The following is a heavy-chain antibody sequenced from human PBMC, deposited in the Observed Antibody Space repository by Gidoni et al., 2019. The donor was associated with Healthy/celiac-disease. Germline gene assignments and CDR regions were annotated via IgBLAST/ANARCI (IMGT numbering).Heavy chain of an antibody. J-gene: IGHJ4*02. D-gene: IGHD3-22*01. CDR3: AKRYYYDSSGYYRVYYFDY. CDR1: GFTFRSYA. CDR2: ISGSGGST. V-gene: IGHV3-23*01. Sequence: EVQLLESGGGLVQPGGSLRLSCAASGFTFRSYAMSWVRQAPGKGLEWVSAISGSGGSTYYADSVKGRFTISRDNSKNTLYLQMNSLRAEDTAVYYCAKRYYYDSSGYYRVYYFDYWGQGTLVTVSS.